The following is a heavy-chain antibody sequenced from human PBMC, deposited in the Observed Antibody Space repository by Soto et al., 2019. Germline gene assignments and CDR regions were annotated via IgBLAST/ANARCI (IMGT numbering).Heavy chain of an antibody. CDR1: GGTFSSYT. CDR3: ARADHSSSWYSGGY. D-gene: IGHD6-13*01. Sequence: QVQLVQSGAEVKKPGSSVKVSCKASGGTFSSYTISWVRQAPGQGLEWMGRIIPILGIANYAQKFQGRVTITADKSTSTAYMELSNLRSEDTAVYYCARADHSSSWYSGGYWGQGTLVTVSS. V-gene: IGHV1-69*02. J-gene: IGHJ4*02. CDR2: IIPILGIA.